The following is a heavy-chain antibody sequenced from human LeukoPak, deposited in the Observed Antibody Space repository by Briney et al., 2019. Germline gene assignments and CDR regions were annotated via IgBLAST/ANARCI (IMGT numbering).Heavy chain of an antibody. Sequence: ASVKVSCKASGYTFTSYGISWVRQAPGQGLEWIGWISAYNGNTNYAQKFQGRVTMTTDTSTTTAYMELRSLRSDDTAVYYCARESGAYCSTTSCLEYFQHWGQGILVTVSS. CDR2: ISAYNGNT. CDR1: GYTFTSYG. J-gene: IGHJ1*01. CDR3: ARESGAYCSTTSCLEYFQH. D-gene: IGHD2-2*01. V-gene: IGHV1-18*01.